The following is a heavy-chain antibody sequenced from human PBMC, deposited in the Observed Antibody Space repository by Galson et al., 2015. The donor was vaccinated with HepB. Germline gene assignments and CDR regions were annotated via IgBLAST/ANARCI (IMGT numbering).Heavy chain of an antibody. CDR3: ARTPILAVPGAPTTYFDS. J-gene: IGHJ4*02. Sequence: SVKVSCKASGGTFSNYALSWVRQAPGQGLEWMGGIIPIFGSTNYAQKFQGRVTITADESTSAAYLGLSSLKSDDTAVYYCARTPILAVPGAPTTYFDSWGRGTLVTVSS. CDR1: GGTFSNYA. V-gene: IGHV1-69*13. D-gene: IGHD2-2*01. CDR2: IIPIFGST.